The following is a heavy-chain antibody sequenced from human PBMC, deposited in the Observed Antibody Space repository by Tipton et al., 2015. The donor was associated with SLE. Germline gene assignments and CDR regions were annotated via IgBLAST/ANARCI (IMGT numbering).Heavy chain of an antibody. V-gene: IGHV4-59*01. J-gene: IGHJ5*01. D-gene: IGHD4-11*01. CDR2: IYYSGST. CDR1: GGSISSYY. CDR3: AREKAYRTSDS. Sequence: TLSLTCTVSGGSISSYYWSWIRQPPGKGLEWIGYIYYSGSTNYNPSLKSRVTISVDTSKNQFSLKLSSVTAADTAVYYCAREKAYRTSDSWGQGTLVTVSS.